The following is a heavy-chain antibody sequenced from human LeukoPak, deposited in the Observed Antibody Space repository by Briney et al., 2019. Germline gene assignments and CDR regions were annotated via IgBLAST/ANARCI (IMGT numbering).Heavy chain of an antibody. CDR2: ISHDGSNK. CDR1: GFTFSSYG. J-gene: IGHJ4*02. V-gene: IGHV3-30*03. CDR3: ARDPSFGESDYFDY. D-gene: IGHD3-10*01. Sequence: GGSLRLSCEASGFTFSSYGMHWVRRAPGKGLEWMTVISHDGSNKYYADSVKGRFTISRDNSKNTLYLQMNSLRAEDTAVYYCARDPSFGESDYFDYWGQGTLVTVSS.